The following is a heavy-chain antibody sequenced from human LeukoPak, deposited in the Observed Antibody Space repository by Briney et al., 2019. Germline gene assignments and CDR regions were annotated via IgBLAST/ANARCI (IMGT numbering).Heavy chain of an antibody. Sequence: GGSLRLSCAASGFTFSTYVMHWVRQAPGKGLEWVALIWYDGTNKYYADSVKGRFTISRDNSKNTLYLQMNSLRAEDTAVYYCASTITMLRGVIPHFFDYWGQGTLVTVSS. D-gene: IGHD3-10*01. CDR2: IWYDGTNK. V-gene: IGHV3-33*01. CDR1: GFTFSTYV. J-gene: IGHJ4*02. CDR3: ASTITMLRGVIPHFFDY.